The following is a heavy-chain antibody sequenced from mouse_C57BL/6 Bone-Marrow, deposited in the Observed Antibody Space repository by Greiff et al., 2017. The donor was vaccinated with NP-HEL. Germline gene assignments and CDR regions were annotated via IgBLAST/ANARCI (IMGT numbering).Heavy chain of an antibody. V-gene: IGHV1-63*01. Sequence: QVQLQQSGAELVRPGTSVKMSCKASGYTFTNYWIGWAKQRPGHGLEWIGDIYPGGGYTNYNEKFKGKATLTADKSSSTAYMQFSSLTSEDSAIYYCAREDILYAMDYWGQGTSVTVSS. CDR3: AREDILYAMDY. CDR1: GYTFTNYW. J-gene: IGHJ4*01. CDR2: IYPGGGYT.